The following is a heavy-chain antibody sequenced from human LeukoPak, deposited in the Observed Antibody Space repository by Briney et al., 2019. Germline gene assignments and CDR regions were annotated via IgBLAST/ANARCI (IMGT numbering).Heavy chain of an antibody. V-gene: IGHV1-69*13. D-gene: IGHD3-22*01. J-gene: IGHJ4*02. CDR3: AREWGLESSGYYYAY. CDR1: GGTFISYA. CDR2: IIPIFGTA. Sequence: SVKVSCTASGGTFISYAISWVRQAPGQGLEWMGGIIPIFGTANYAQKFQGRVTITADESTSTAFMELSSLRSEDTAVYYCAREWGLESSGYYYAYWGQGTLVTVSS.